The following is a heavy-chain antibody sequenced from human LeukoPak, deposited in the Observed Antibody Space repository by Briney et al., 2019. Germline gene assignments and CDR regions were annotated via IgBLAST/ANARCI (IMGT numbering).Heavy chain of an antibody. V-gene: IGHV3-23*01. D-gene: IGHD3-22*01. J-gene: IGHJ4*02. CDR3: AKGYDSSGYFGY. Sequence: PGGSLRLSCAASGFTFSSYAMSWVRQAPGKGLEWVSAISGSGGSTYCADSVKGRFTISRDNSKNTLYLQMNSLRAEDTAVYYCAKGYDSSGYFGYWGQGTLVTVSS. CDR1: GFTFSSYA. CDR2: ISGSGGST.